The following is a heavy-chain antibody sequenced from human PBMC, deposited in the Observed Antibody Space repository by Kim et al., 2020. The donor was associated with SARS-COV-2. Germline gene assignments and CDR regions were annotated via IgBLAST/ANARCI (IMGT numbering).Heavy chain of an antibody. CDR2: IYYSGST. CDR3: ARGFPLTVIGTDYYFDY. V-gene: IGHV4-39*07. D-gene: IGHD4-4*01. CDR1: GGSISSSSYY. Sequence: SETLSLTCTVSGGSISSSSYYWGWIRQPPGKGLEWIGSIYYSGSTYYNPSLKSRVTISVDTSKNQFSLKLSSVTAADTAVYYCARGFPLTVIGTDYYFDYWGQGTLVTVSS. J-gene: IGHJ4*02.